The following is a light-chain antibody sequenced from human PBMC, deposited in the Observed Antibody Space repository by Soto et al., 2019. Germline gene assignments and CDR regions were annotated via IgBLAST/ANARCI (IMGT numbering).Light chain of an antibody. CDR1: QSVSSSY. V-gene: IGKV3-20*01. Sequence: EIVLTQSPGTLSLSPGERATLSCRASQSVSSSYLAWYQQKPGQAPRLLIYGASSRATGIPDRFSGSGSGTDFTLTISRLEPEDFAVYYCQQYGSPIAGPLTFGGGTKVEIK. J-gene: IGKJ4*01. CDR3: QQYGSPIAGPLT. CDR2: GAS.